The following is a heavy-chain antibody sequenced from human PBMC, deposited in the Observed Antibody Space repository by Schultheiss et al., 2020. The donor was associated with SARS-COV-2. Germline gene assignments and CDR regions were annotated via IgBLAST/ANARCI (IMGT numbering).Heavy chain of an antibody. D-gene: IGHD4-17*01. Sequence: SETLSLTCTVSGGSISSYYWSWIRQPPGKGLEWIGEINHSGSTNYNPSLKSRVTISVDTSKNQFSLKLSSVTAADTAVYYCARDYGDYLDYWGQGTLVTVSS. CDR1: GGSISSYY. CDR3: ARDYGDYLDY. J-gene: IGHJ4*02. V-gene: IGHV4-34*01. CDR2: INHSGST.